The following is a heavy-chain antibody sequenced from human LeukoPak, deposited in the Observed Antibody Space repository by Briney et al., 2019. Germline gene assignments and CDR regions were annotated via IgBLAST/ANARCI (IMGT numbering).Heavy chain of an antibody. CDR3: ARGLTYEDSGYDYFRY. CDR2: IIPIFGIA. Sequence: SVKVSCKASGGTFSSYAISWVRQAPGQGLEWMGRIIPIFGIANYAQKFQGRVTITADKSTSTAYMELSSLRSEDTAVYYCARGLTYEDSGYDYFRYWGQGTLVTVSS. D-gene: IGHD5-12*01. J-gene: IGHJ4*02. V-gene: IGHV1-69*04. CDR1: GGTFSSYA.